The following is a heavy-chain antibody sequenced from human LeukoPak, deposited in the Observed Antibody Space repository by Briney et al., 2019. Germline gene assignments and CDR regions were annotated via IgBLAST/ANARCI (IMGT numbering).Heavy chain of an antibody. D-gene: IGHD5-12*01. J-gene: IGHJ6*03. Sequence: SETLSLTCAVYGGSFSGYYWSWVRQPPGKGLEWIGSIYHSGSTYYNPSLKSRVTISVDTSKNQFSLKLSSVTAADTAVCYCARVGWLRDYDYYMDVWGKGTTVTVSS. CDR2: IYHSGST. CDR1: GGSFSGYY. V-gene: IGHV4-34*01. CDR3: ARVGWLRDYDYYMDV.